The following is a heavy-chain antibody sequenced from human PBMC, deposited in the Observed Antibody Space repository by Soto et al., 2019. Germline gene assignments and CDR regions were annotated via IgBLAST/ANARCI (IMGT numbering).Heavy chain of an antibody. CDR1: GFPFYNYW. CDR2: IMQDGSEK. D-gene: IGHD2-21*01. J-gene: IGHJ6*02. CDR3: ARDGADIVVLLGATSPWYNGMDV. V-gene: IGHV3-7*03. Sequence: PGGSLRLSCAACGFPFYNYWMSWVRQAPGKGLEWVANIMQDGSEKNYVGSVRGRFTISRDNAKNSVYLQMDSLKDEDTGVYFCARDGADIVVLLGATSPWYNGMDVWGQGTKVTVSS.